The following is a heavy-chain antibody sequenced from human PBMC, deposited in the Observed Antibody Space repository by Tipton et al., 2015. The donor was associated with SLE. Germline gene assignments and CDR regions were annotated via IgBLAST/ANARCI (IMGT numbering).Heavy chain of an antibody. CDR1: GGSISSGSYY. CDR3: ARSPRNYGDSDAFDI. Sequence: TLSLTCTVSGGSISSGSYYWSWIRQPAGKGLEWVGRIYTSGSTNYNPSLNSRVTISVDTSKNQFSLKLRSVTAADTAVYYCARSPRNYGDSDAFDIWGQGTMVTVSS. V-gene: IGHV4-61*02. CDR2: IYTSGST. J-gene: IGHJ3*02. D-gene: IGHD4-17*01.